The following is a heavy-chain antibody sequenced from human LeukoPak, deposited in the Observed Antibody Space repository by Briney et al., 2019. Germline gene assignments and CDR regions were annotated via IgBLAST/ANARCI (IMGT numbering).Heavy chain of an antibody. J-gene: IGHJ3*02. CDR2: ISYDGSNK. CDR1: GFTFSSYG. V-gene: IGHV3-30*03. D-gene: IGHD1-26*01. Sequence: GGSLRLSCAASGFTFSSYGMHWVRQTPGKGLEWVAVISYDGSNKYYADSVKGRFTISRDNSKNTLYLQMNSLRAEDTAVYYCARLGPLVGWELLTAFDIWGQGTMVTVSS. CDR3: ARLGPLVGWELLTAFDI.